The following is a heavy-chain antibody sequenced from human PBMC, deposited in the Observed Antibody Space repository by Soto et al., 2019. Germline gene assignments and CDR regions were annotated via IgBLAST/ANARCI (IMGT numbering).Heavy chain of an antibody. CDR2: ISNDGNRQ. CDR1: GFSFSSYG. CDR3: AKDIYNAGHHLGADY. J-gene: IGHJ4*02. V-gene: IGHV3-30*18. Sequence: GGSLRLSCTASGFSFSSYGMHWVRQAPGKGLEWVAIISNDGNRQWHRDPVKGRFTISKDNSKNTLYLEMNTVRTEDTAMYYCAKDIYNAGHHLGADYWGQGTLVTVSS. D-gene: IGHD3-16*01.